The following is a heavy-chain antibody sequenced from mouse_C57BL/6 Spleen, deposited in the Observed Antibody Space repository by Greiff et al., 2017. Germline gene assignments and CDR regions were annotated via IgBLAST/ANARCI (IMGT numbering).Heavy chain of an antibody. J-gene: IGHJ2*01. CDR3: ARTVYFDY. Sequence: QVQLKQSGAELARPGASVKLSCKASGYTFTSYGISWVKQRTGQGLEWIGEIYPRSGNTYYNEKFKGKATLTVTKSSSTAYMELRSLTSEDSAVYFCARTVYFDYWGQGTTLTVSS. V-gene: IGHV1-81*01. D-gene: IGHD1-1*01. CDR2: IYPRSGNT. CDR1: GYTFTSYG.